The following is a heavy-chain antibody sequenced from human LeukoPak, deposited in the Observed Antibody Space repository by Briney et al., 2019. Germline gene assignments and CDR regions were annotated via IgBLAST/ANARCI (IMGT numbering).Heavy chain of an antibody. V-gene: IGHV4-4*07. CDR2: IYTSGST. D-gene: IGHD3-22*01. Sequence: SETLSLTCTVSGGSISSYYWSWIRQPAGKGLEWIGRIYTSGSTNYNPSLKSRVTMSVDTSKNQFSLKLSSVTAADTAVYYCARELGYYYDSSGYYYAPYFDYWGQGTLVTVSS. J-gene: IGHJ4*02. CDR1: GGSISSYY. CDR3: ARELGYYYDSSGYYYAPYFDY.